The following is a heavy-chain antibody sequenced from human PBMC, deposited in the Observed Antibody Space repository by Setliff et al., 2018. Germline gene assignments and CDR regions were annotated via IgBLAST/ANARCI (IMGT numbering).Heavy chain of an antibody. Sequence: GGSLRLSCAASGFAFSSYSMNWVRQAPGKGLEWGSYISSSSSTIYYADSVKGRFTISRDNAKNSLYLQMNSLRAEDTAVYYCARGYSSSWYSVFDYWGQGTLVTVSS. CDR1: GFAFSSYS. CDR3: ARGYSSSWYSVFDY. J-gene: IGHJ4*02. D-gene: IGHD6-13*01. CDR2: ISSSSSTI. V-gene: IGHV3-48*01.